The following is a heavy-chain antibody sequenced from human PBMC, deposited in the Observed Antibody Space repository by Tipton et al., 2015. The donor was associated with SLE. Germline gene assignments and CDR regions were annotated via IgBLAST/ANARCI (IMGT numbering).Heavy chain of an antibody. CDR1: GGSLGSHY. V-gene: IGHV4-59*11. D-gene: IGHD3-10*01. CDR3: ARHYGSGTYPLDY. CDR2: IYYSGSN. J-gene: IGHJ4*02. Sequence: TLSLTCTVSGGSLGSHYWSWIRQSPGKGLEWIGYIYYSGSNNYNPSLNSRVTISADTSKNQFSLKLNSVTAADTAVYYCARHYGSGTYPLDYWGQRTLVTVSS.